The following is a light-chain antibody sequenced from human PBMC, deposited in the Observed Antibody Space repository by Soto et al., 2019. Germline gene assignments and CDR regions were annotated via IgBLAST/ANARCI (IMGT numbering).Light chain of an antibody. J-gene: IGKJ4*01. CDR3: QQRSNWPLT. Sequence: EIVLTQSPATLSLSPGERATLSCRASQSVRSYLAWYQHKHGQAPRLLIYDASNRATGIPARFSGSGSGTAFTLTISSLEPEDFAVYYCQQRSNWPLTLGGGTKVDIK. CDR2: DAS. V-gene: IGKV3-11*01. CDR1: QSVRSY.